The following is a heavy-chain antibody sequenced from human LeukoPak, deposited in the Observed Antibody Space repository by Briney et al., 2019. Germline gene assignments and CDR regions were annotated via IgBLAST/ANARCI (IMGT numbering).Heavy chain of an antibody. CDR3: ARDRDWSVLYDASDI. CDR2: ISSSDSYI. Sequence: PGGSLRLSCAASGFTFSSYSMNWVRQAPGKGLGWVSFISSSDSYIYYADSVKGRFTISRDNAKNSLYLQMNSLRAEDTAVYYCARDRDWSVLYDASDIWGQGTMVTVSS. V-gene: IGHV3-21*01. D-gene: IGHD3/OR15-3a*01. J-gene: IGHJ3*02. CDR1: GFTFSSYS.